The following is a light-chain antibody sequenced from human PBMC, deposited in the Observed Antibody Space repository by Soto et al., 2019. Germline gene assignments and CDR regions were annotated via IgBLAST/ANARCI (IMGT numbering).Light chain of an antibody. CDR2: EVS. Sequence: QSALTQPASVSGSRGQSITISWTGTSSDVGRYNYVSWYQQYPGNAPKLIIYEVSDRPSGVSDRFSGSKSDNTASLTISGLQAEDEADDFCSSFTSTTTFYVFGTGTK. CDR3: SSFTSTTTFYV. CDR1: SSDVGRYNY. V-gene: IGLV2-14*01. J-gene: IGLJ1*01.